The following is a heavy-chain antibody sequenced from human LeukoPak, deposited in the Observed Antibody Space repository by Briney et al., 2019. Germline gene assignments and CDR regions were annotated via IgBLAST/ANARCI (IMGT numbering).Heavy chain of an antibody. Sequence: PSETLSLTCTVSGGSISSDYWSWIRQPPGKGLEWIGYIYNTWTTNYNPSLKSRVTISVDMPKNQFSLKLTSVTAADTAVYHCARSETWPNWFDPWGQGTLVTVSS. V-gene: IGHV4-4*09. CDR2: IYNTWTT. CDR1: GGSISSDY. J-gene: IGHJ5*02. D-gene: IGHD5-12*01. CDR3: ARSETWPNWFDP.